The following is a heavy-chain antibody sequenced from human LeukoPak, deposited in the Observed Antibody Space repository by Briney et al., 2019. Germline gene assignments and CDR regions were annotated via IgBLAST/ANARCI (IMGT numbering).Heavy chain of an antibody. J-gene: IGHJ5*01. V-gene: IGHV3-23*01. CDR3: AKESTVTPGNVNWFDS. CDR1: GFTFSSYE. Sequence: GGSLRLSCAASGFTFSSYEMNWVRQAPGKGLEWVSGLSGSGGNTYYADSVKGRFTISRDNSKNTLYLHMKSLRAEDTAIYYCAKESTVTPGNVNWFDSWGLGTLVTVSS. D-gene: IGHD4-17*01. CDR2: LSGSGGNT.